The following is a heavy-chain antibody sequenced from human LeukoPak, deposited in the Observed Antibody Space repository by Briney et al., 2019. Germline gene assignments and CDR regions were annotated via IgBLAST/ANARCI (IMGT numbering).Heavy chain of an antibody. CDR1: GGSISSYY. J-gene: IGHJ4*02. D-gene: IGHD3-22*01. V-gene: IGHV4-59*01. Sequence: KPSETLSLTCTVSGGSISSYYWSWIRQPPGKGLEWIGYIYYSGSTNYNPSLKSRVTISVDTSKNQFSLKLSSVTAADTAVYYCARESPAYYYDSSGYYHGGFDYWGQGTLVTVSS. CDR3: ARESPAYYYDSSGYYHGGFDY. CDR2: IYYSGST.